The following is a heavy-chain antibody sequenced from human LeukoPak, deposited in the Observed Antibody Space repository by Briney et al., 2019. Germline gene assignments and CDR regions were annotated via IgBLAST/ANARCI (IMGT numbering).Heavy chain of an antibody. CDR3: ARQQLVPAEYFQH. CDR1: GGSISSYY. CDR2: IYYSGST. D-gene: IGHD6-6*01. J-gene: IGHJ1*01. Sequence: SETLSLTCTVSGGSISSYYWGWIRQPPGKGLEWIGSIYYSGSTYYNPSLKSRVTISVDTSKNQFSLKLSSVTAADTAVYYCARQQLVPAEYFQHWGQGTLVTVSS. V-gene: IGHV4-39*01.